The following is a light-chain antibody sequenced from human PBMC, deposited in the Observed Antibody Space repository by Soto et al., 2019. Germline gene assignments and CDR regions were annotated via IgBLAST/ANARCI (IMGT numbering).Light chain of an antibody. J-gene: IGKJ1*01. CDR3: QQYNNWPRT. CDR1: QSVSSN. CDR2: GAS. Sequence: EIVMTQSPATLSVSPGERATLTCRASQSVSSNLAWYQQKPGQAPRILIYGASTRDTGIPARFSGSGSGTEFTLTISRLQSEDFQVYYCQQYNNWPRTFGQGTKVDIK. V-gene: IGKV3-15*01.